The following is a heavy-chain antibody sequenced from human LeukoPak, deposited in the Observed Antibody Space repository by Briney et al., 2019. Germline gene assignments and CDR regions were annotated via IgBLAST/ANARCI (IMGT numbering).Heavy chain of an antibody. CDR2: ISYDGSNK. Sequence: PGGSLRLSCAASGFTFSSYAMHWVRQASGKGLEWVAVISYDGSNKYYADSVKGRFTISRDNSKNTLYLQMNGLRVEDTAVYYCAKDMQTWPRFPDYWGQGTLVTVSS. CDR3: AKDMQTWPRFPDY. D-gene: IGHD5-12*01. V-gene: IGHV3-30-3*01. J-gene: IGHJ4*02. CDR1: GFTFSSYA.